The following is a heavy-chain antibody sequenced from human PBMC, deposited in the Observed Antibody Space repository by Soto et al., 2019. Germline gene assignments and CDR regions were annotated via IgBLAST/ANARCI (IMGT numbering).Heavy chain of an antibody. CDR1: GGSISSGGYY. Sequence: QVQLQESGPGLVKPSQTLSLTCTVSGGSISSGGYYWSWIRQHPGKGLEWIGDIYYSGSTYYNPSLKSRVTISVDTSKNQFSLKLSSATAADTAVYYCARSYYYDSSGSDDAFDIWGQGTMVTVSS. J-gene: IGHJ3*02. D-gene: IGHD3-22*01. V-gene: IGHV4-31*03. CDR2: IYYSGST. CDR3: ARSYYYDSSGSDDAFDI.